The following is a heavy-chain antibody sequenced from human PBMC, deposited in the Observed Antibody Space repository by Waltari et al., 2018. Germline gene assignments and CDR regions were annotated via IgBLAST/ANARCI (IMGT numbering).Heavy chain of an antibody. CDR2: IRISGNSP. V-gene: IGHV3-23*01. CDR1: GFSFSSSA. CDR3: AQDYYDASVLGY. Sequence: EVQLLESGGGLVQPGGSLRLSCAASGFSFSSSAMTWVRQAPGKGLEWVSTIRISGNSPFYADSVKGRFTISRDNSKNTLYLQMSSLRAEDTAVYYCAQDYYDASVLGYWGQGTLVTVSS. J-gene: IGHJ4*02. D-gene: IGHD3-22*01.